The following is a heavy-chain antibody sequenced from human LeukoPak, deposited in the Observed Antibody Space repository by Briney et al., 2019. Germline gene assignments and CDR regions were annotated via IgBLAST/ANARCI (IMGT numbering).Heavy chain of an antibody. D-gene: IGHD2-8*01. Sequence: ASVKVSCKASGYTFISYNINWLRQATGQGLEWMGWVNPRSGDAGYLQKFQGRLTVTRDSSIDTAYMDLSGLNSEDTAVYYCARGVPLGYCTYGVCYPPYYFDYWGQGTLVTASS. V-gene: IGHV1-8*01. CDR2: VNPRSGDA. J-gene: IGHJ4*02. CDR1: GYTFISYN. CDR3: ARGVPLGYCTYGVCYPPYYFDY.